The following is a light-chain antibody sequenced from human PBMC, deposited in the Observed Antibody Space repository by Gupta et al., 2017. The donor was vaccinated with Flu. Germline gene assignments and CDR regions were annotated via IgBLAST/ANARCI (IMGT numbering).Light chain of an antibody. CDR2: GAS. CDR3: QQYGSSPLT. V-gene: IGKV3-20*01. J-gene: IGKJ4*01. Sequence: EIAFTQSPGTLSLSPGESGTLSCRASRSVTRNYLAWYQQKRGQAPMLLVYGASRRATGIPDRFSGSGSGTDFTLTISRLEPEDIAVYFCQQYGSSPLTFGGGNKVETK. CDR1: RSVTRNY.